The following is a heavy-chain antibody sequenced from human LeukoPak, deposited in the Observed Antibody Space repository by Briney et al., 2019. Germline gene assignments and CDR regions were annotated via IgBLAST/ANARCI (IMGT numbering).Heavy chain of an antibody. D-gene: IGHD1-7*01. Sequence: PGGSLRLSCAASGSTFSSYWMSWVRQAPGKGLEWVANIKQDGSERYYVDSVRGRFTISRDNAKNSLCLQMNSLRAEDTAVYYCARHMKLELPASSAYYYGMDVWGQRTTVTVSS. CDR3: ARHMKLELPASSAYYYGMDV. J-gene: IGHJ6*02. CDR1: GSTFSSYW. CDR2: IKQDGSER. V-gene: IGHV3-7*01.